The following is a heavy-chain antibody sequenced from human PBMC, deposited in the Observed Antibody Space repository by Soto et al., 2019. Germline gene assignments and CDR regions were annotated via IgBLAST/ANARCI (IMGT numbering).Heavy chain of an antibody. J-gene: IGHJ4*02. Sequence: GESLKISCQGSGYSFTSNWIGWVRQMPGKGLEWMGIINPADSDIKYSPSFQGQVTISADKSIGTAYLQWSSLKASDTAMYYCARHQRDDASRKIDCWGQGTLVTVS. D-gene: IGHD3-16*01. CDR1: GYSFTSNW. V-gene: IGHV5-51*01. CDR3: ARHQRDDASRKIDC. CDR2: INPADSDI.